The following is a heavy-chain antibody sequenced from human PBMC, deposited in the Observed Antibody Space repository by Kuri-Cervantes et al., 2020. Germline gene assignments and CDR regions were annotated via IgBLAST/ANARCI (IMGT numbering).Heavy chain of an antibody. V-gene: IGHV4-59*05. J-gene: IGHJ5*02. CDR3: VTSNCTNGVCYSSTVDWFDP. CDR1: GGSISSYY. D-gene: IGHD2-8*01. Sequence: SETLSLTCTVSGGSISSYYWSWIRQPPGKGLEWIGSIHYSGSTYYNPSLKSRVTAHVDTSTNQFSLKLTSVTAADTAVYYCVTSNCTNGVCYSSTVDWFDPWGQGTLVTVSS. CDR2: IHYSGST.